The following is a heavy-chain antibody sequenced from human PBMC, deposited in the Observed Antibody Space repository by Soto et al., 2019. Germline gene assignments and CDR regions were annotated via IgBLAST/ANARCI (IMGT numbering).Heavy chain of an antibody. CDR2: ISYDGSNK. CDR1: GFTFSSYA. V-gene: IGHV3-30-3*01. J-gene: IGHJ4*02. CDR3: ASFTPLQQLDPTPWDCDY. D-gene: IGHD6-13*01. Sequence: QVQLVESGGGAVQPGRSLRLSCAASGFTFSSYAMHWVRQAPGKGLEWVAVISYDGSNKYYADSVKGRFTISRDNSKNTLYLHMNSMRAEDTAVYYCASFTPLQQLDPTPWDCDYWGQGTLVTVS.